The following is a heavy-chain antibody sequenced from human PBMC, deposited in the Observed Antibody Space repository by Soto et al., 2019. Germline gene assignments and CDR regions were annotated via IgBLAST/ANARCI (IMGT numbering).Heavy chain of an antibody. CDR2: VFSSVSA. Sequence: PSETLSLTCTVSGVSVRSYTWSWVRQPANKGLEWIGRVFSSVSATYNPSLKSRVTITMDTPENRISLKLDSVTAADAGVYYCARDGMTTGDTWGPGTAVTVSS. J-gene: IGHJ4*02. D-gene: IGHD2-21*02. CDR1: GVSVRSYT. V-gene: IGHV4-4*07. CDR3: ARDGMTTGDT.